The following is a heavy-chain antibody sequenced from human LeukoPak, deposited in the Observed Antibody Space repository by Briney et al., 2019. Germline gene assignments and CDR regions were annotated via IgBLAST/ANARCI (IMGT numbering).Heavy chain of an antibody. CDR2: INPNSGGT. CDR3: ARARTNYGSGSYSHYGMDV. Sequence: ASVKVSCKASGYTFTGYYMHWVRQAPGQGLEWMGWINPNSGGTNYAQKFQGWVTMTRDTSISTAYMELSRLRSDDTAVHYCARARTNYGSGSYSHYGMDVWGQGTTVTVSS. V-gene: IGHV1-2*04. CDR1: GYTFTGYY. J-gene: IGHJ6*02. D-gene: IGHD3-10*01.